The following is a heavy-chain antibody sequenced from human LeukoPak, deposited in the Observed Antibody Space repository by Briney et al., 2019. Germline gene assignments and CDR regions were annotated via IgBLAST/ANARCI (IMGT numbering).Heavy chain of an antibody. CDR3: AKVSGYYSSGRYGRDFDY. V-gene: IGHV3-23*01. J-gene: IGHJ4*02. CDR1: GFTFSGYA. CDR2: ISGSGGST. D-gene: IGHD6-19*01. Sequence: GGSLRLSCAASGFTFSGYAMSWVRQAPGKGLEWVSAISGSGGSTYYADSVKGRLTISRDNSKNTLYLQMNSLRAEDTAVYYCAKVSGYYSSGRYGRDFDYWGQGTLVTVSS.